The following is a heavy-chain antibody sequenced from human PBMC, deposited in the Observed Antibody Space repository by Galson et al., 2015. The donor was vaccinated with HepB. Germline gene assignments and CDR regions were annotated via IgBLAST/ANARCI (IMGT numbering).Heavy chain of an antibody. CDR3: ARDWDYYHSSGYDY. V-gene: IGHV3-30-3*01. J-gene: IGHJ4*02. CDR1: GFTFSSYA. D-gene: IGHD3-22*01. Sequence: SLRLSCAASGFTFSSYAMHWVRQAPGKGLEWVAVISYDGSNKYYADSVKGRFTISGDNSKNTLYLQMNNLRAEDTAVYYCARDWDYYHSSGYDYWGRGTLVTVSS. CDR2: ISYDGSNK.